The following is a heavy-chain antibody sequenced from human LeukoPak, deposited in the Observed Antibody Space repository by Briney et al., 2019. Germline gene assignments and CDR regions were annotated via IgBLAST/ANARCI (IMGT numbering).Heavy chain of an antibody. J-gene: IGHJ4*02. Sequence: ASVKVSCKASGYTFTSYDINWVRQATGQGLEWMGWMNPNSGNTGYAQKFQGRVTITTDESTSTAYMELSSLRSEDTAVYYCARGLLTGEVDYWGQGTLVTVSS. D-gene: IGHD1-20*01. V-gene: IGHV1-8*01. CDR2: MNPNSGNT. CDR3: ARGLLTGEVDY. CDR1: GYTFTSYD.